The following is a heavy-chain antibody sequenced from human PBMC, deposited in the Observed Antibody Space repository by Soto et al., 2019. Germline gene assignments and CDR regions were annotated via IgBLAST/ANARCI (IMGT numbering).Heavy chain of an antibody. CDR2: ISHDGSEK. CDR3: AKDRGVGQGPLSYYSDY. D-gene: IGHD2-15*01. V-gene: IGHV3-30*18. Sequence: QVQLVESGGGVVQPGRSLRLSCAASGFTFRSYGMHWVPQAPGKGLEWVAVISHDGSEKYYADSGKGRFTISRDNSKNTLYLQMNSLRAEDTAVYYCAKDRGVGQGPLSYYSDYWGQGTLVTVSS. J-gene: IGHJ4*02. CDR1: GFTFRSYG.